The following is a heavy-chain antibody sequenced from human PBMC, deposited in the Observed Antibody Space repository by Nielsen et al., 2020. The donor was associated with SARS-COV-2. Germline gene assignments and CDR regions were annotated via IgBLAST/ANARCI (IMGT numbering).Heavy chain of an antibody. CDR3: ARRGGVVVPEEDV. CDR2: IDPSDSYT. Sequence: GESLKISCKGSGYSFTSYWISWVRQVPGKGLEWMGRIDPSDSYTNYSPSFQGHVTISADKSISTAYLQWSSLKASDTAMYYCARRGGVVVPEEDVWGQGTTVTVSS. V-gene: IGHV5-10-1*01. CDR1: GYSFTSYW. J-gene: IGHJ6*02. D-gene: IGHD2-2*01.